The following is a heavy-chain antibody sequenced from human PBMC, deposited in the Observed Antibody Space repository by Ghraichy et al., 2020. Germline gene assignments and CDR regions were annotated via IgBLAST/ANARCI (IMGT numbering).Heavy chain of an antibody. Sequence: SQTLSLTCAISGDSVSNNRGAWNWIRQSPSRGLEWLGRTFYRSKWYNEYGVSVRSRITINADTAKNQFSLHLNSVTPEDTAVYYCTGAATTTFDNWGQGTLVTVSS. CDR2: TFYRSKWYN. CDR3: TGAATTTFDN. CDR1: GDSVSNNRGA. D-gene: IGHD2-15*01. V-gene: IGHV6-1*01. J-gene: IGHJ4*02.